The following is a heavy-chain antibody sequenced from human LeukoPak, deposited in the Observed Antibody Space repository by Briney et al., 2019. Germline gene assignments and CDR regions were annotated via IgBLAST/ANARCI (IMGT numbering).Heavy chain of an antibody. J-gene: IGHJ4*02. CDR1: GFTFSSYG. V-gene: IGHV3-23*01. CDR2: ISGSGGST. D-gene: IGHD3-22*01. Sequence: GGSLRLSCAASGFTFSSYGMIWVRQAPGKGLEWVSAISGSGGSTYYADSVKGRFTISRDNSKNTLYLQMNSLRAEDTAVYYCAKPLYGYYDSSGLFDYWGPGTLVTVSS. CDR3: AKPLYGYYDSSGLFDY.